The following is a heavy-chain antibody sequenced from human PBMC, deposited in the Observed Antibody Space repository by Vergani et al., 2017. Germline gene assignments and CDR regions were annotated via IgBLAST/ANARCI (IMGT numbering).Heavy chain of an antibody. D-gene: IGHD3-16*02. V-gene: IGHV3-23*01. CDR2: ISGSGGST. Sequence: EVQLLESGGGLVQPGGSLRLSCAASGFTFSSYAMSWVRQAPGKGLEWVSAISGSGGSTYYADSVKGRFTISRDNSKNTLYLQMNSLRAEDTAVYYCARGYGLHLGELSLLAKTDYYYYGMDVWGQGTTVTVSS. CDR1: GFTFSSYA. J-gene: IGHJ6*02. CDR3: ARGYGLHLGELSLLAKTDYYYYGMDV.